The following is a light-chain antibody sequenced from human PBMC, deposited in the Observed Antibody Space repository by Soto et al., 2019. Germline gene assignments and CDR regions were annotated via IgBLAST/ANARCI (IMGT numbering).Light chain of an antibody. Sequence: IQMTQSPATQSVSVGDRVTITCRASQTISSWLAWYQQKPGKAPKLLIYKASTLKSGVPSRFSGSGAETEFTLTFSSLQPDDFATYYCQQYNVYSTFGGGTKVEL. CDR1: QTISSW. J-gene: IGKJ4*01. CDR3: QQYNVYST. V-gene: IGKV1-5*03. CDR2: KAS.